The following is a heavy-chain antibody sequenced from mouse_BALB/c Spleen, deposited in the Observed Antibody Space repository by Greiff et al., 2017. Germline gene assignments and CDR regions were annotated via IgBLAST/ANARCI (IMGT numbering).Heavy chain of an antibody. CDR3: ARGGNSLAWFAY. CDR2: ISYDGSN. D-gene: IGHD2-1*01. V-gene: IGHV3-6*02. CDR1: GYSITSGYY. J-gene: IGHJ3*01. Sequence: ESGPGLVKPSQSLSLTCSVTGYSITSGYYWNWIRQFPGNKLEWMGYISYDGSNNYNPSLKNRISITRDTSKNQFFLKLNSVTTEDTATYYCARGGNSLAWFAYWGQGTLVTVS.